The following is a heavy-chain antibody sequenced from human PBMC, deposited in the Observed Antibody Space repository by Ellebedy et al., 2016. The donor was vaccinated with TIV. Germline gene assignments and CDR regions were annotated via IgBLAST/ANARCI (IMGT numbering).Heavy chain of an antibody. Sequence: MPSETLSLTCTVSGGSISSSSYYWGWIRQSPGKGLEWIGSIYYSGSTYYNTSLKSRVTISVDTSKNQFSLKLSSVTAADTAVYYCARQAHHYYDSSGYPSYYFDYWGQGTLVTVSS. V-gene: IGHV4-39*01. J-gene: IGHJ4*02. CDR3: ARQAHHYYDSSGYPSYYFDY. D-gene: IGHD3-22*01. CDR2: IYYSGST. CDR1: GGSISSSSYY.